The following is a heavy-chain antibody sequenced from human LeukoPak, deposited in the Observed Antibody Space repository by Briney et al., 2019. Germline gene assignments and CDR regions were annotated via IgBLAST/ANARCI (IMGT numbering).Heavy chain of an antibody. J-gene: IGHJ4*02. CDR1: GFTLSSYY. CDR2: ITPSSSFI. CDR3: ARAGAYYYDSSGSN. Sequence: PGGSLRLSCAASGFTLSSYYMNWVRRAPGKGLEWVSSITPSSSFIYYADSVKGRFSISRDNAKNSLYLQMNSLRAEDTAVYYCARAGAYYYDSSGSNWGQGTLVTVSS. V-gene: IGHV3-21*01. D-gene: IGHD3-22*01.